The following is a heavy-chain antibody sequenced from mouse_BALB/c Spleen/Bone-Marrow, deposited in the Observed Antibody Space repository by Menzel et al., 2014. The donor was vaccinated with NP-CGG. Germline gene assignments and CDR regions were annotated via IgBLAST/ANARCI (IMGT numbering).Heavy chain of an antibody. Sequence: EVQLQQSGAELVKPGASVKLSCTASGFNIKDTYMYWVKPRPVQGLEWIGRIDPANGNTKYDPKFQDKATITADTSSNTAYLQLSSLTSEDTAVYYCARYYYGSSLFAYWGQGTLVTVSA. CDR3: ARYYYGSSLFAY. V-gene: IGHV14-3*02. CDR1: GFNIKDTY. CDR2: IDPANGNT. J-gene: IGHJ3*01. D-gene: IGHD1-1*01.